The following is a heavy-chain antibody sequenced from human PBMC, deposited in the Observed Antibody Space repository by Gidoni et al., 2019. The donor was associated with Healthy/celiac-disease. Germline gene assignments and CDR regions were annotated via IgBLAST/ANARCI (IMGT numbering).Heavy chain of an antibody. D-gene: IGHD7-27*01. J-gene: IGHJ3*02. CDR3: ARAPANWGSDDAFDI. CDR2: IKQDGSEK. Sequence: EVQLVESGGGLVQPGGSLRLSCAASGFTFSSYWMSWVRQAPGKGLEWVANIKQDGSEKYYVDSVKGRFTISRDNAKNSLYLQMNSLRAEDTAVYYCARAPANWGSDDAFDIWGQGTMVTVSS. CDR1: GFTFSSYW. V-gene: IGHV3-7*01.